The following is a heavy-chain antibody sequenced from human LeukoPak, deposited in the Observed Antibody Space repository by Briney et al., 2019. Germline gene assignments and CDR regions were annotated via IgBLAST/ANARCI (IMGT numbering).Heavy chain of an antibody. J-gene: IGHJ4*02. Sequence: GGSLRLSCAASGFTFRSYWMHWVRQAPGKGLVWVSRITSADSSTSYADSVKGRFTISRDNAKDTLYLQMDSLRAEDTAVYYCARGRPNYYFDYWGQGTLVTVSS. CDR3: ARGRPNYYFDY. D-gene: IGHD1-1*01. CDR1: GFTFRSYW. CDR2: ITSADSST. V-gene: IGHV3-74*01.